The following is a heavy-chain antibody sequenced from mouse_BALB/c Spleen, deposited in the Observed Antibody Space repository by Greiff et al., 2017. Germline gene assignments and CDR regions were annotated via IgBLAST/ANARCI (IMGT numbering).Heavy chain of an antibody. CDR1: GYTFTSYY. J-gene: IGHJ4*01. D-gene: IGHD2-3*01. Sequence: QVQLQQPGAELVKPGASVKLSCKASGYTFTSYYMYWVKQRPGQGLEWIGGINPSNGGTNFNEKFKSKATLTVDKSSSTAYMQLSSLTSEDSAVYYCTRGDGYYGAMDYWGQGTSVTVSS. CDR3: TRGDGYYGAMDY. V-gene: IGHV1S81*02. CDR2: INPSNGGT.